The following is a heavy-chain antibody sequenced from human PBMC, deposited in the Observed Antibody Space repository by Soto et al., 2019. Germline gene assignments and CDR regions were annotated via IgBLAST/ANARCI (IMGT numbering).Heavy chain of an antibody. V-gene: IGHV1-3*01. CDR3: ASSEGTYYGSGSYTWFDP. Sequence: ASVKVSCKASGYTFTSYAMHWVRQAPGQRLEWMGWINAGKGNTKYSQKFQGRVTITRDTSASTAYMELSSLRSEDTSVYYCASSEGTYYGSGSYTWFDPWGQGTLVTVSS. CDR2: INAGKGNT. CDR1: GYTFTSYA. D-gene: IGHD3-10*01. J-gene: IGHJ5*02.